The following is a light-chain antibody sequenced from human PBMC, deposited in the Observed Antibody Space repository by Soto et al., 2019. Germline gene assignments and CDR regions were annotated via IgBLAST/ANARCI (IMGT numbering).Light chain of an antibody. CDR3: TSFTSSSTQV. CDR2: EVS. J-gene: IGLJ1*01. CDR1: SGDVDAFDY. Sequence: QSALTQPASVSGSPGQSITISCTGTSGDVDAFDYVSWYQQHPGKAPKLMIFEVSDRPSGVSDRFSGSKSGSTASLTISGLQAEDEAHYFCTSFTSSSTQVFGTGTKVTVL. V-gene: IGLV2-14*01.